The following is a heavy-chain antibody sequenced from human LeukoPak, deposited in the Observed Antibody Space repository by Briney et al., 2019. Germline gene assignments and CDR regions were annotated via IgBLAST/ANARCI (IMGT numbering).Heavy chain of an antibody. CDR1: GGSISSSSYY. Sequence: SETLSPTCTVSGGSISSSSYYWGWIRQPPGKGLEWTGRIYDTGSTYYNPSLKRRVTISVDTAKNQFSLKLSSATAADTAGYCCARRGGYYHNWFDPWGQGTLVTASS. J-gene: IGHJ5*02. CDR2: IYDTGST. V-gene: IGHV4-39*01. D-gene: IGHD3-10*01. CDR3: ARRGGYYHNWFDP.